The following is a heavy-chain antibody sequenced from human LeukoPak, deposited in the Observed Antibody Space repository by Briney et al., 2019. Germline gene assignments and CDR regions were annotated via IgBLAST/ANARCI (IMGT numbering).Heavy chain of an antibody. CDR2: IYSGGST. V-gene: IGHV3-53*01. Sequence: WGSLRLSCAASGFTVSSNYMSWVRQAPGKGLEWVSVIYSGGSTYYADSVKGRFTISRDNSKNTLYLQMNSLRAEDTAVYYCARTQWLDAFDIWGQGTMVTVSS. CDR3: ARTQWLDAFDI. CDR1: GFTVSSNY. J-gene: IGHJ3*02. D-gene: IGHD6-19*01.